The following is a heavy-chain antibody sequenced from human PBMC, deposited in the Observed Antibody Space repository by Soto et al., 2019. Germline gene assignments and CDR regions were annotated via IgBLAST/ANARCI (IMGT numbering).Heavy chain of an antibody. CDR3: ARKRRRGSNFDY. V-gene: IGHV4-34*01. D-gene: IGHD3-10*01. CDR1: GGSFSGYY. CDR2: INHSGST. J-gene: IGHJ4*02. Sequence: QVQLQQWGAGLLKPSETLSLTCAVYGGSFSGYYWSWIRQPPGKGLEWTGEINHSGSTNYNPSLKSRVTISVDTSKNQFSLKLSSVTAADTAVYYCARKRRRGSNFDYWGQGTLVTVSS.